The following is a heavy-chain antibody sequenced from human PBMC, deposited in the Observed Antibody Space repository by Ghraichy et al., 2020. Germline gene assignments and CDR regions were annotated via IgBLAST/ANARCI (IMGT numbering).Heavy chain of an antibody. J-gene: IGHJ4*02. CDR1: GFTFSSYS. Sequence: GGSLRLSCAASGFTFSSYSMNWVRQAPGKGLEWVSSISSSSSYIYYADSVKGRFTISRDNAKNSLYLQMNSLRAEDTAVYYCARDLTYYDFWSGYSPFDYWGQGTLVTVSS. D-gene: IGHD3-3*01. CDR3: ARDLTYYDFWSGYSPFDY. CDR2: ISSSSSYI. V-gene: IGHV3-21*01.